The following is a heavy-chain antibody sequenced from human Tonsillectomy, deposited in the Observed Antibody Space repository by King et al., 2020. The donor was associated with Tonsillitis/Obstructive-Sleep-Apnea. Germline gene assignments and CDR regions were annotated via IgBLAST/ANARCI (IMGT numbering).Heavy chain of an antibody. D-gene: IGHD2-2*01. CDR1: GASISSSDYY. J-gene: IGHJ6*04. CDR3: ARQTDLVGAYYYGMDV. V-gene: IGHV4-39*01. Sequence: LQLQESGPGLVKPSETLSLTCTVSGASISSSDYYWGWIRQSPGKGLEWIGSIYYTGTTYYNPSLESRVTISVDTSKNQFSLKLSSVTAADTAAYYCARQTDLVGAYYYGMDVWGKGTPVTVSS. CDR2: IYYTGTT.